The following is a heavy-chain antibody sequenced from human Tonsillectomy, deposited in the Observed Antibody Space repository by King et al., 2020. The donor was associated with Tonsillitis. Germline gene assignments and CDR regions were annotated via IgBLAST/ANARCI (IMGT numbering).Heavy chain of an antibody. CDR2: INDRGSR. CDR1: GGSFSGYY. D-gene: IGHD2-15*01. CDR3: ARAGKEVADAFDI. J-gene: IGHJ3*02. Sequence: VQLQQWGAGLLKPSETLSLTCAVYGGSFSGYYWSWIRQPPGKGLEWIGEINDRGSRNHNPSLKSRVTISEDTSNNQFSLKLTAVTAADTAVYYCARAGKEVADAFDIWGQGTVVTVSS. V-gene: IGHV4-34*01.